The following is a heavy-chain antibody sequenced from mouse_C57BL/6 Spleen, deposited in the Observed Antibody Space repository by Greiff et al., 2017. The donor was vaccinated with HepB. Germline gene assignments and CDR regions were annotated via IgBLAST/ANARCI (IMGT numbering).Heavy chain of an antibody. CDR2: IDPSDSYT. V-gene: IGHV1-59*01. J-gene: IGHJ2*01. CDR1: GYTFTSYW. Sequence: VQLQQPGAELVRPGTSVKLSCKASGYTFTSYWMHWVKQRPGQGLEWIGVIDPSDSYTNYNQKFKGKATLTVDTSSSTAYMQLSSLTSEDSAVYYCARYYYGSGDYWGQGTTLTVSS. D-gene: IGHD1-1*01. CDR3: ARYYYGSGDY.